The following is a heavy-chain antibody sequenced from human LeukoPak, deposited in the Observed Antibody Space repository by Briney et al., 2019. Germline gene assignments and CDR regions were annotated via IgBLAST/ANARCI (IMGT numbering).Heavy chain of an antibody. CDR2: IYYSGRT. D-gene: IGHD3-3*01. CDR1: GGSVSSGSSY. J-gene: IGHJ4*02. Sequence: SETLSLTCTASGGSVSSGSSYWSWIRQPPGKGLEWIGYIYYSGRTNYNPSLKSRVTISVDTSKNQFSLKLSSVTAADTAVYYCASWYYEFWSGYKNFDYWGQGTLVTVSS. CDR3: ASWYYEFWSGYKNFDY. V-gene: IGHV4-61*01.